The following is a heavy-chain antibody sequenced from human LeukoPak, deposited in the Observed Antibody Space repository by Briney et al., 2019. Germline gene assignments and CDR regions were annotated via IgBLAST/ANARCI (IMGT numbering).Heavy chain of an antibody. CDR1: GGSFSGYY. Sequence: SETLSLTCAVYGGSFSGYYWSWIRQPPGKGLEWIGEINHSGSTNYNPSLKSRVTISVDTSKNQFSLKLSSVTAADTAVYYCAATMVRGVIIALDCWGQGTLVTVSS. D-gene: IGHD3-10*01. J-gene: IGHJ4*02. CDR2: INHSGST. CDR3: AATMVRGVIIALDC. V-gene: IGHV4-34*01.